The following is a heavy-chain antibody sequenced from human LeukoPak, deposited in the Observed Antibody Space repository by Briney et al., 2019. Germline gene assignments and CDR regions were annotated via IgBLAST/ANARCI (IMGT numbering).Heavy chain of an antibody. CDR2: IRHDGSNK. J-gene: IGHJ4*02. D-gene: IGHD4/OR15-4a*01. V-gene: IGHV3-30*02. CDR1: GFTFNIYG. CDR3: AKDGLYGATRDY. Sequence: GGSLRLSCAASGFTFNIYGMHWVRQAPGKGLEWVAFIRHDGSNKYYADSVKGRFTISRDNSKNTVNLQMHSLRVEDTAVYYCAKDGLYGATRDYWGRGTLVTVSS.